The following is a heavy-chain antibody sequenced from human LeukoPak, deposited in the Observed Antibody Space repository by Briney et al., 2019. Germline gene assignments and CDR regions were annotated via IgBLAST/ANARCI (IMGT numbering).Heavy chain of an antibody. V-gene: IGHV3-9*01. CDR3: AKDLHSYDSSGYYRTNYFDY. CDR1: GCTFDDYA. D-gene: IGHD3-22*01. Sequence: GGSLRLSCAASGCTFDDYAMHWVRQAPGKGLEWVSGISWNSGSIGYADSVKGRFTISRDNAKNSLYLQMNSLRAEDTALYYCAKDLHSYDSSGYYRTNYFDYWGQGTLVTVSS. CDR2: ISWNSGSI. J-gene: IGHJ4*02.